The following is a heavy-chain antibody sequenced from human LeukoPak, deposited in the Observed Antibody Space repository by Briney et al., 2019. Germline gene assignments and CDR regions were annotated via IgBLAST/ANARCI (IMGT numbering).Heavy chain of an antibody. V-gene: IGHV4-34*01. CDR3: ARGRRDIVVVVAAPDWFDP. J-gene: IGHJ5*02. CDR1: GGSFSGYY. Sequence: SETLSLTCAVYGGSFSGYYWSWIRQPPGKGLEWIGEINRSGSTNYNPSLKSRVTISVDTSKNQFSLKLSSVTAADTAVYYCARGRRDIVVVVAAPDWFDPWGQGTLVTVSS. D-gene: IGHD2-15*01. CDR2: INRSGST.